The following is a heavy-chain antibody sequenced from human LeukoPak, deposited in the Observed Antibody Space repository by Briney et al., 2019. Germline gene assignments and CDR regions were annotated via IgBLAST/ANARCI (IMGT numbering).Heavy chain of an antibody. V-gene: IGHV3-11*04. Sequence: GGSLRLSCAASGFTFSDYYMSWIRQAPGKGLEWVSYISSSGSTIYYGDSVKGRFTISRDNAKNSLYLQMNSLRAEDTAVYYCARQEGIRRKSWWFDPWGQGTLVTVSS. CDR1: GFTFSDYY. CDR2: ISSSGSTI. CDR3: ARQEGIRRKSWWFDP. D-gene: IGHD6-13*01. J-gene: IGHJ5*02.